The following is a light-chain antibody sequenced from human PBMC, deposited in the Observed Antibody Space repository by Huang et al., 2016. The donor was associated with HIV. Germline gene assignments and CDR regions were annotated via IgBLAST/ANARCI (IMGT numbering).Light chain of an antibody. CDR3: QQYNDWPPLT. CDR1: QGVRTN. Sequence: VMTQSPASLSASPGSRVTLSGRASQGVRTNLAWYQQKPGQAPTLLMFGASTRATGTQPRCSGSGAGRDFTLTITSLQSSDSAIYYCQQYNDWPPLTFGGGTKVEI. J-gene: IGKJ4*01. V-gene: IGKV3D-15*01. CDR2: GAS.